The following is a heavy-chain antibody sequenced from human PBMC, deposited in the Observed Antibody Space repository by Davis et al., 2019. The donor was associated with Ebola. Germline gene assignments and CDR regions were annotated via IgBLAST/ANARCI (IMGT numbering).Heavy chain of an antibody. CDR1: GFTFSSYG. J-gene: IGHJ4*02. V-gene: IGHV3-30*18. CDR2: ISYDGSNK. D-gene: IGHD3-16*01. Sequence: GESLKISCAASGFTFSSYGMHWVRQAPGKGLEWVAVISYDGSNKYYADSVKGRFTISRDNSKNTLYLQMNSLRAEDTAVYYCAKPPWGGFDYWGQGTLVTVSS. CDR3: AKPPWGGFDY.